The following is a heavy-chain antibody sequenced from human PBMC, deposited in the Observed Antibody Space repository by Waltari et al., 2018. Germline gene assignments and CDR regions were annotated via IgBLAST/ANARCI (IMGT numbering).Heavy chain of an antibody. D-gene: IGHD3-16*01. CDR2: MNGDGMVI. CDR3: IRDAFGQNDF. V-gene: IGHV3-74*01. Sequence: EVQLVESGGGLVQPGGSLRLSCTGPGFTFSTDWMHWVRQAPGKGLVWVSRMNGDGMVISYADSVRGRFTISRDNAKSTLYLEMNSLRDDDTAMYHCIRDAFGQNDFWGQGTLVTVSS. CDR1: GFTFSTDW. J-gene: IGHJ4*02.